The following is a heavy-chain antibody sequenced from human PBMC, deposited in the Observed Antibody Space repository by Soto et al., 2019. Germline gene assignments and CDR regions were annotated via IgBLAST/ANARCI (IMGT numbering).Heavy chain of an antibody. CDR3: ARLLKGYYYMDV. CDR1: GGSISSSSYY. Sequence: SETLSLTCTFSGGSISSSSYYWGWIRQPPGKGLEWIGSIYYSGSTYYNPSLKSRVTISVDTSKNQFSLKLSSVTAADTAVYYCARLLKGYYYMDVWGKGTTVTVSS. J-gene: IGHJ6*03. D-gene: IGHD2-8*01. CDR2: IYYSGST. V-gene: IGHV4-39*01.